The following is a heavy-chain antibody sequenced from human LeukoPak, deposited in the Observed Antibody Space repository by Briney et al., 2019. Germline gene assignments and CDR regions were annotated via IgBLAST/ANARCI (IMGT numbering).Heavy chain of an antibody. V-gene: IGHV4-59*01. J-gene: IGHJ4*01. CDR3: TKGARYFDS. CDR2: FYYSGST. Sequence: SETLSLTCGVSGGSIKSLYWSWIRQPPGKGLEWIGYFYYSGSTTHNPSLKSRVTISADTSKNQFSLKLTSVTAADTAVYYCTKGARYFDSWGQGTLVTVSS. CDR1: GGSIKSLY.